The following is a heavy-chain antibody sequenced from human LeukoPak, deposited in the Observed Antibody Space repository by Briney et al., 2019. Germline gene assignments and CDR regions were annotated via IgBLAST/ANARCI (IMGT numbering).Heavy chain of an antibody. J-gene: IGHJ6*03. Sequence: GGSLRLSCAASGFTFSSYSMNWVRQAPGKGLEWVSYISSSSTIYYADSVKGRFTISRDNAKNSLYLQMNSLRAEDTAVYYCATDQYCSGGSCYSGYMDVWGKGTTVTVSS. V-gene: IGHV3-48*04. CDR2: ISSSSTI. D-gene: IGHD2-15*01. CDR3: ATDQYCSGGSCYSGYMDV. CDR1: GFTFSSYS.